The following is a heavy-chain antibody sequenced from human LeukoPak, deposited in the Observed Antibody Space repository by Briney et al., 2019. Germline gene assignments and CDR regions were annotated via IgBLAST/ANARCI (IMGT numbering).Heavy chain of an antibody. CDR2: IKQDGSEK. CDR3: ARVGIAAPSYYYYMDV. D-gene: IGHD6-13*01. V-gene: IGHV3-7*01. Sequence: SWVRQAPGKGLEWVANIKQDGSEKYYVDSVKGRFTISRDNAKNSLYLQMNSLRAEDTAVYYCARVGIAAPSYYYYMDVWGKGTTVTVSS. J-gene: IGHJ6*03.